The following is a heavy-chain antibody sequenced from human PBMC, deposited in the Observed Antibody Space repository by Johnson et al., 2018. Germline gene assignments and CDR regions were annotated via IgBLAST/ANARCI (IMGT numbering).Heavy chain of an antibody. D-gene: IGHD3-22*01. J-gene: IGHJ3*02. Sequence: VQLQESGGGLVQPGGSLRLSCAASGFTFSSYWMHWVRQAPGKGLVWVSRINSDGSSTSYADSVKGRFTISRDNAKNTLYLQMNSLRAEDTALYYCARYSSGYYDAFDIWGQGTMVTVSS. CDR2: INSDGSST. CDR1: GFTFSSYW. CDR3: ARYSSGYYDAFDI. V-gene: IGHV3-74*01.